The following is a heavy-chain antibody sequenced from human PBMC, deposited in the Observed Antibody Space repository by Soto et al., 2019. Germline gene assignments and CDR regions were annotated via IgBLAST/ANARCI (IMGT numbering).Heavy chain of an antibody. CDR2: INSDGSST. CDR1: GFTFSSYW. J-gene: IGHJ4*02. Sequence: GGSLRLSCAASGFTFSSYWMHWVRQAPGKGLVWVSRINSDGSSTSYADSVKGRFTISRDNAKNTLYLQMNSLRAEDTAVYYCATGRVPYYFDYWGQGTLVTVSS. CDR3: ATGRVPYYFDY. D-gene: IGHD2-2*01. V-gene: IGHV3-74*01.